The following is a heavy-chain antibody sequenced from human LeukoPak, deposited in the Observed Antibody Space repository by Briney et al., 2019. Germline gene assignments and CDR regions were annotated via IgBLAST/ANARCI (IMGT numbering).Heavy chain of an antibody. D-gene: IGHD6-6*01. CDR2: IYYSGYT. Sequence: SETLSLTCTVSGGSISSYYWSWIRQPPGKGLKWIGNIYYSGYTTYSPSLRSRVTISVDTSKNQFSLKLSSVTAADTAVYYCARDFSSSSTVYYYYYMDVWGKGTTVTVSS. CDR1: GGSISSYY. V-gene: IGHV4-59*01. J-gene: IGHJ6*03. CDR3: ARDFSSSSTVYYYYYMDV.